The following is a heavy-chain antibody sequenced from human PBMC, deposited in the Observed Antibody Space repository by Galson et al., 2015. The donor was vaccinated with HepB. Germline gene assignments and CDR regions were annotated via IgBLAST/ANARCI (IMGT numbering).Heavy chain of an antibody. J-gene: IGHJ4*02. CDR2: INPSGLST. Sequence: SVKASCKASGYTFSDYYMHWVRQAPGQGLEWMGIINPSGLSTSPARKFQGRLTMTRDTSTSTVFMDLSGLRSEDTAVYYCVRDGALTARARYFDLWGQGSLVTVSS. V-gene: IGHV1-46*01. D-gene: IGHD2-21*02. CDR1: GYTFSDYY. CDR3: VRDGALTARARYFDL.